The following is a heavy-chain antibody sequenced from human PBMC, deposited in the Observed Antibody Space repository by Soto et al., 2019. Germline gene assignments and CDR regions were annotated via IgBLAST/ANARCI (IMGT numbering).Heavy chain of an antibody. Sequence: GGSLRLSCAASGFTFSSYSMNWVRQAPGKGLEWVSSISSSSSYIYYADSVKGRFTISRDNAKNSLYLQMNSLRAEDTAVYYCARILELEVVPAGYGMDVWGQGTTVTVSS. CDR3: ARILELEVVPAGYGMDV. CDR2: ISSSSSYI. D-gene: IGHD2-2*01. CDR1: GFTFSSYS. J-gene: IGHJ6*02. V-gene: IGHV3-21*01.